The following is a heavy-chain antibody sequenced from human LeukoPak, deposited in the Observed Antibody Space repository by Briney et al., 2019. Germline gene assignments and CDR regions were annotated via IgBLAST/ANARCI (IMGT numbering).Heavy chain of an antibody. J-gene: IGHJ6*03. D-gene: IGHD3-16*01. Sequence: GGSLRLSCAASGFTFSSYSMNWVRQAPGKGLEWISYITSSSSTTYYADSVKGRFSVSRDNAKNALYLQMNSLRAEDMALYYCAKGGGGRLIYYYYMDVWGKGTTVTVSS. CDR2: ITSSSSTT. CDR1: GFTFSSYS. V-gene: IGHV3-48*04. CDR3: AKGGGGRLIYYYYMDV.